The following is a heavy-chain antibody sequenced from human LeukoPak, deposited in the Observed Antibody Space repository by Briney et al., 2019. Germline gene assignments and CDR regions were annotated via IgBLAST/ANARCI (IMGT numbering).Heavy chain of an antibody. CDR2: ISAYNGNT. J-gene: IGHJ5*02. Sequence: ASVKVSCKASGYTFTSYGISWVRQAPGQGLEWRGWISAYNGNTNYAQKLQGRVTMTTDTSTSTAYMELRSLRSDDTAVYYCARAVSSGYYSIPVVNWFDPWGPGTLVTVSS. CDR3: ARAVSSGYYSIPVVNWFDP. V-gene: IGHV1-18*01. D-gene: IGHD3-22*01. CDR1: GYTFTSYG.